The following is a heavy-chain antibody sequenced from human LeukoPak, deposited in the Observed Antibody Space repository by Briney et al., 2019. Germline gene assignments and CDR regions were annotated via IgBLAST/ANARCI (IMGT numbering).Heavy chain of an antibody. J-gene: IGHJ5*02. Sequence: GASVKVSCKASGYTFTGYYMHWVRQAPGQGLEWMGWMNPNSGNTGYAQKFQGRVTMTRNTSISTAYMELSSLRSEDTAVYYCARGPNTGGGGFDPWGQGTLVTVSS. CDR2: MNPNSGNT. V-gene: IGHV1-8*02. CDR1: GYTFTGYY. D-gene: IGHD1-26*01. CDR3: ARGPNTGGGGFDP.